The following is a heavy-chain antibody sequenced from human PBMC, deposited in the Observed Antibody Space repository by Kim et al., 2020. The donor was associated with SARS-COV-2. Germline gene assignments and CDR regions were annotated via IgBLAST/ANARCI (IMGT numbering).Heavy chain of an antibody. CDR1: GVSISSHY. V-gene: IGHV4-59*08. CDR3: ARRLLVADRGYGFDP. CDR2: ISYSGTT. Sequence: SETLSLTCTVSGVSISSHYWTWIRQPPGKGPEWIGYISYSGTTNYNPSVKSRLNMSVDASKNQFSLQLTSLTAADTAVYYCARRLLVADRGYGFDPWGQG. D-gene: IGHD6-19*01. J-gene: IGHJ5*02.